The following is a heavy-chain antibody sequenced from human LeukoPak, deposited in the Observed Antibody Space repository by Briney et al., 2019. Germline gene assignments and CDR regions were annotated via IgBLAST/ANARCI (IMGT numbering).Heavy chain of an antibody. D-gene: IGHD3-3*01. CDR2: IQNDASTE. CDR3: AKDHYWSIDY. CDR1: GFSFSSNW. V-gene: IGHV3-30*18. J-gene: IGHJ4*02. Sequence: GGSLRLSCAASGFSFSSNWMTWVRQAPGKGLEWVAVIQNDASTENFADSVKGRFTISRDIAKNTLYLQMNSLRAEDTGVYYCAKDHYWSIDYWGRGTLVTVSS.